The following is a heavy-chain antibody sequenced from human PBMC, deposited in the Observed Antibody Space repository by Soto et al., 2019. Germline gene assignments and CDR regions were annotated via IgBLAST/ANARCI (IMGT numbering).Heavy chain of an antibody. CDR2: VSNDGTPT. V-gene: IGHV3-64D*06. J-gene: IGHJ4*02. D-gene: IGHD1-1*01. Sequence: EVQLVESGGGLVQPGESLRLYCSGSGYMFSGYAMHWVRQAPGKGLAYVSGVSNDGTPTYYADSVKGRCTISRDNSKNNLFLLISSLTTDDTSVYYCLQGYFVDNWGQVTLVTVAS. CDR1: GYMFSGYA. CDR3: LQGYFVDN.